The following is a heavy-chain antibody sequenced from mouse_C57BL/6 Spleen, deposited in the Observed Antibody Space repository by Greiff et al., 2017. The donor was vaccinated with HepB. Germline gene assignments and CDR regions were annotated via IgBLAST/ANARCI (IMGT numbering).Heavy chain of an antibody. D-gene: IGHD1-1*01. CDR2: INPGSGGT. Sequence: VQLQQSGAELVRPGTSVKVSCKASGYAFTNYLIEWVKQRPGQGLEWIGVINPGSGGTNYNEKFKGKATLTADKSSSTAYMQLSSLTSEDSAVYFGARGNYYGSSYVGDYWGQGTTLTVSS. CDR3: ARGNYYGSSYVGDY. CDR1: GYAFTNYL. V-gene: IGHV1-54*01. J-gene: IGHJ2*01.